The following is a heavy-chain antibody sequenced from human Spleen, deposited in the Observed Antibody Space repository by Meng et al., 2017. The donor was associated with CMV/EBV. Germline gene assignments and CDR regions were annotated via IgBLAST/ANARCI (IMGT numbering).Heavy chain of an antibody. CDR3: TSSRPDLSVDY. V-gene: IGHV3-49*04. D-gene: IGHD1-14*01. CDR2: IRSKAYGGTT. CDR1: GFTFGDYA. Sequence: GGSLRLSCTASGFTFGDYAMSWVRQAPGKGLEWVGFIRSKAYGGTTEYAASVKGRFVISRDDSKGIAYLQMNSLRTEDTAVYYCTSSRPDLSVDYWGLGRLVTVSS. J-gene: IGHJ4*02.